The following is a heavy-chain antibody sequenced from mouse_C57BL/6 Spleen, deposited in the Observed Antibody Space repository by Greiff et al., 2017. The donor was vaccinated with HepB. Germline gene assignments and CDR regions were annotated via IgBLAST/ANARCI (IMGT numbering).Heavy chain of an antibody. Sequence: QVHVKQPGAELVRPGTSVKLSCKASGYTFTSYWMHWVKQRPGQGLEWIGVIDPSDSYTNYNQKFKGKATLTVDTSSSTAYMQLSSLTSEDSAVYYCARPLYDGYYVGFAYWGQGTLVTVSA. CDR3: ARPLYDGYYVGFAY. J-gene: IGHJ3*01. CDR1: GYTFTSYW. V-gene: IGHV1-59*01. CDR2: IDPSDSYT. D-gene: IGHD2-3*01.